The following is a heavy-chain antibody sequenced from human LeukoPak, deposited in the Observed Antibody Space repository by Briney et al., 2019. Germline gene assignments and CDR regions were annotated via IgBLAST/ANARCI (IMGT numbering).Heavy chain of an antibody. CDR2: IYPGDSDI. V-gene: IGHV5-51*01. J-gene: IGHJ4*02. D-gene: IGHD1-26*01. Sequence: GESLKISCKGSGYSFTSYWIGWVRQMPGKGLEWRGIIYPGDSDITYRPSFQGHVTISADNPISTPYLQWSSLTASDSAMYDCVRHVPGGSFFYFDYWGQGTLVTVSS. CDR3: VRHVPGGSFFYFDY. CDR1: GYSFTSYW.